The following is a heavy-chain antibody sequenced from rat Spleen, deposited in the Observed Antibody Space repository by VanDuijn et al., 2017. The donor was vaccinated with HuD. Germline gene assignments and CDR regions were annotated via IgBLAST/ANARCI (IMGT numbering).Heavy chain of an antibody. D-gene: IGHD1-12*02. CDR2: IQYDNIST. J-gene: IGHJ3*01. Sequence: EVQLVESGGGLVQPGNSLKLSCAASGFTFSDYAMAWVRQSPKKVLEWVATIQYDNISTHYRDSVKGRFTISRDNAKTTLYLQMNSLKTEDTGVYYCARDGVFNWFAYWGQGTLVTVSS. CDR1: GFTFSDYA. V-gene: IGHV5-17*01. CDR3: ARDGVFNWFAY.